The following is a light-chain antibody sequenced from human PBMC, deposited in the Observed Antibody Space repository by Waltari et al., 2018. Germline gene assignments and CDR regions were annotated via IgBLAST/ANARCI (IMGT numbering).Light chain of an antibody. V-gene: IGLV2-14*01. CDR1: SSDVGGYNY. CDR2: DVS. CDR3: SSYTSSSLWV. Sequence: QSALTQPASVSGSPGQSITISCTGTSSDVGGYNYVSWYQPHPGKAPKLMIYDVSNRPSVVSNRVSGSKSGNTASLTISGLQAEDEADYYCSSYTSSSLWVFGGGTKLTVL. J-gene: IGLJ3*02.